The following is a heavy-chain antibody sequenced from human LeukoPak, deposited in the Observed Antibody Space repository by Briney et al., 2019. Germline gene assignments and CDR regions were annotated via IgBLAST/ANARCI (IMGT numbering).Heavy chain of an antibody. V-gene: IGHV4-59*08. D-gene: IGHD6-19*01. CDR1: GGSISSYY. J-gene: IGHJ5*02. CDR2: IYYSGST. Sequence: PSETLSLTCTVSGGSISSYYWSWIRQPPGKGLEWIGYIYYSGSTNYNPSLKSRVTISVDTSKNQFSLKLSSVTAADTAVYYCARQRSLLTVAWFDPWGQGTLVTVSS. CDR3: ARQRSLLTVAWFDP.